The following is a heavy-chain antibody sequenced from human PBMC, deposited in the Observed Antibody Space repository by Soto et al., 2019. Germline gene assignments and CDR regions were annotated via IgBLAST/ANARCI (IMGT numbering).Heavy chain of an antibody. CDR1: GFTFSSYS. V-gene: IGHV3-21*01. CDR2: ISSSSSYI. J-gene: IGHJ5*02. Sequence: GGSLRLSCAASGFTFSSYSMNWVRQAPGKGLEWVSSISSSSSYIYYADSVKGRFTISRDNAKNSLYLQMNSPRAEDTAVYYCARDFKRVLWSALRPYNWFDPWGQGTLVTVS. D-gene: IGHD3-3*01. CDR3: ARDFKRVLWSALRPYNWFDP.